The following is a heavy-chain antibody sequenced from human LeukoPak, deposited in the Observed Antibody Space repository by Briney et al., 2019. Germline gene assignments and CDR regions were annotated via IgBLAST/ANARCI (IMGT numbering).Heavy chain of an antibody. Sequence: GGSLRLSCAASGFTFSSYGMTWVRQAPGKGLEWVSAISGSGGSTYYADSVKGRFTISRDNSKNTLYLQMNSLRAEDTAVYYCAKIRSDYYDSSGYRYYFDYWGQGTLVTVSS. CDR2: ISGSGGST. J-gene: IGHJ4*02. V-gene: IGHV3-23*01. D-gene: IGHD3-22*01. CDR1: GFTFSSYG. CDR3: AKIRSDYYDSSGYRYYFDY.